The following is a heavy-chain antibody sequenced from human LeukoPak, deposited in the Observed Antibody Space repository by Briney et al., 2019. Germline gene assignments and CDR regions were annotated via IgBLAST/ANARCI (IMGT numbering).Heavy chain of an antibody. D-gene: IGHD4-11*01. CDR2: IYTGGNT. CDR1: GFTVSSNY. J-gene: IGHJ5*02. V-gene: IGHV3-66*01. CDR3: ARGLIYSPNWFDP. Sequence: TGGSLRLSCAGSGFTVSSNYMSSVRQAPGKGLEWVSVIYTGGNTYYADSVKGRFTISRDNSKNTLYLQMNSLRAEDTAVYYCARGLIYSPNWFDPWGQGTLVTVSS.